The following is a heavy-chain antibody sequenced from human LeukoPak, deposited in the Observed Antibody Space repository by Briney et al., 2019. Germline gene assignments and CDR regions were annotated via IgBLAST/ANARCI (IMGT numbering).Heavy chain of an antibody. CDR2: INHSGST. V-gene: IGHV4-34*01. CDR1: GGSFSGYY. D-gene: IGHD5-24*01. Sequence: SETLSLTCAVYGGSFSGYYWSWIRQPPGKGLEWIGEINHSGSTNYSPSLKSRVTISVDTSKNQFSLKLSSVTAADTAVYYCARAGWLQFYGYWGQGTLVTVSS. J-gene: IGHJ4*02. CDR3: ARAGWLQFYGY.